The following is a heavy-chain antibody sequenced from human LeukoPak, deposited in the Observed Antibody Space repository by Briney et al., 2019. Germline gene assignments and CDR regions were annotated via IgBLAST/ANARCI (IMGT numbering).Heavy chain of an antibody. CDR1: GITLSSYW. V-gene: IGHV3-7*03. CDR2: IEQDGSEK. J-gene: IGHJ4*02. D-gene: IGHD2-15*01. CDR3: AKDKFEVVVAAKIPSGPFDY. Sequence: PGGSLRLSCAASGITLSSYWMSWVRQAPGKGLEWVANIEQDGSEKYYVDSVKGRFTISRDNAKNSLYLQMNSLRAEDTALYYCAKDKFEVVVAAKIPSGPFDYWGQGTLVTVSS.